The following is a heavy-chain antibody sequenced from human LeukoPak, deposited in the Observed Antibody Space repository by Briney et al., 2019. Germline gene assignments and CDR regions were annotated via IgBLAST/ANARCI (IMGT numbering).Heavy chain of an antibody. CDR1: GYTFSSYA. Sequence: SVKVSCKASGYTFSSYAISWVRQAPGQGLEWMGGIIPIFGTANYAQKFQGRVTITADESTSTAYMELSSLRSEDTAVYYCARGVFDDILTGYYPPFDIWGQGTMVTVSS. J-gene: IGHJ3*02. D-gene: IGHD3-9*01. CDR2: IIPIFGTA. V-gene: IGHV1-69*13. CDR3: ARGVFDDILTGYYPPFDI.